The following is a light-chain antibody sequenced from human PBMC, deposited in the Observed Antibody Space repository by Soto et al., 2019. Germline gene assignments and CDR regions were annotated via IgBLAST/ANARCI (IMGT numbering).Light chain of an antibody. Sequence: EVVLTQSPGTLSMSPGERATLSCRASQSIRDMYIAWYQQKPGQAPRLLIYGASTRATGIPDRFSGSGSGTDFTLTISRLEPADFAVYYCHQNGSSPRTFGQGTKVEI. CDR2: GAS. V-gene: IGKV3-20*01. CDR1: QSIRDMY. J-gene: IGKJ1*01. CDR3: HQNGSSPRT.